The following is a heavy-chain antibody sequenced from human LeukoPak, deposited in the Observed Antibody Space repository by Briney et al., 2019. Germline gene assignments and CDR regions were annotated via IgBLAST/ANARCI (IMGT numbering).Heavy chain of an antibody. CDR3: AREGGDYAQYYYYYGMDV. J-gene: IGHJ6*02. Sequence: SETLSLTCAVSGGSISSSNWWSWVRQPLGKGLEWIGEIYHSGSTNYNPSLKSRVTISVDKSKNQFSLKLSSVTAADTAVYYCAREGGDYAQYYYYYGMDVWGQGTTVTVSS. CDR1: GGSISSSNW. CDR2: IYHSGST. D-gene: IGHD4-17*01. V-gene: IGHV4-4*02.